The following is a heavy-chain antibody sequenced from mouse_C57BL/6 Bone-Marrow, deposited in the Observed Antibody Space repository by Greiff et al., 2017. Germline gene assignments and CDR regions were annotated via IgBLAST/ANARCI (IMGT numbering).Heavy chain of an antibody. CDR1: GFSLTSYG. J-gene: IGHJ4*01. CDR2: IWSGGST. V-gene: IGHV2-2*01. CDR3: ARNYGLYYAMDY. Sequence: QVQLKESGPGLVQPSQSLSITCTVSGFSLTSYGVHWVRQSPGKGLEWLGVIWSGGSTDYNAAFISRLSISKDNSKSQVVFKMNSLQADDTAIYYCARNYGLYYAMDYWGQGTSVTGSS. D-gene: IGHD1-1*01.